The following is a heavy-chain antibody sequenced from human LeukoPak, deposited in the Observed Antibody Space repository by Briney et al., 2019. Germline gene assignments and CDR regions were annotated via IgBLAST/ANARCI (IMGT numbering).Heavy chain of an antibody. V-gene: IGHV1-18*01. J-gene: IGHJ3*02. CDR3: ARGATVTTHRNDAFDI. CDR2: ISGDNGNT. D-gene: IGHD4-17*01. Sequence: ASVKVSCKASGYTFTSYGISWVRQAPGQGLEWMGWISGDNGNTNYAQVLQGRVTMTTDTSTSTAYMELRSLRSDDTAVYYCARGATVTTHRNDAFDIWGQGTMVTVSS. CDR1: GYTFTSYG.